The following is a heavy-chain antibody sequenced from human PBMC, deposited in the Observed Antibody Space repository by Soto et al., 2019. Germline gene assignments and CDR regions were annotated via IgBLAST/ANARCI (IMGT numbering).Heavy chain of an antibody. CDR2: ISDQNGNT. Sequence: QVHLVQSGAEVKKPGASVKVSCKGSGYTFTSYGITWVRQALGQGLEWMGWISDQNGNTDYAQKLQGRVTVTRDTSTSTAYMELRSLRSDDTDVYYCARGRYGDYWGQGALVTVSS. J-gene: IGHJ4*02. CDR3: ARGRYGDY. V-gene: IGHV1-18*01. D-gene: IGHD1-1*01. CDR1: GYTFTSYG.